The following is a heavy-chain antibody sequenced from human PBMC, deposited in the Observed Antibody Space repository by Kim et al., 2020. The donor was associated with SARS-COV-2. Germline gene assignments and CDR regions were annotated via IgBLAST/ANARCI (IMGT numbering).Heavy chain of an antibody. V-gene: IGHV3-21*01. Sequence: GGSLRLSCAASGFTFSNCNMNWVRQAPGKGLEWVSSIINSSTYIYYSDSVKGRFTVSRDNAKNSLYLQMNSLRADDTAVYYCARGRYSNPWDFDYWGQGTLVTVSS. D-gene: IGHD5-12*01. CDR3: ARGRYSNPWDFDY. CDR2: IINSSTYI. CDR1: GFTFSNCN. J-gene: IGHJ4*02.